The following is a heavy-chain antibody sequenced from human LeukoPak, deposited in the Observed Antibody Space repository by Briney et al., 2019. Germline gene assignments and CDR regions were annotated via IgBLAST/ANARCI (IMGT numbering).Heavy chain of an antibody. J-gene: IGHJ4*02. CDR1: GFTFGDYA. CDR3: TSSLKVPGRYCSGGSCYSGRDY. Sequence: GRSLRLSCTASGFTFGDYAMSWFRQAPGKGLEWVGFIRSKAYGGTTEYAASVKGRFTISRDDSKSIAYLQMNSLKTEDTAVYYCTSSLKVPGRYCSGGSCYSGRDYWGQGTLVTVSS. D-gene: IGHD2-15*01. V-gene: IGHV3-49*03. CDR2: IRSKAYGGTT.